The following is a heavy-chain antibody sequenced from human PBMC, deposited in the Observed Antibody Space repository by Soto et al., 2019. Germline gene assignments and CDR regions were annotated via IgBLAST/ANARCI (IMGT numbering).Heavy chain of an antibody. CDR3: ASVGVRFLEWLGSEG. J-gene: IGHJ4*02. CDR2: IIPIFGTA. CDR1: GGTFSSYA. D-gene: IGHD3-3*01. V-gene: IGHV1-69*12. Sequence: QVQLVQSGAEVKKPGSSVKVSCKASGGTFSSYAISWVRQAPGQGLEWMGGIIPIFGTANYAQKFQGRVTITADASTSTAHLELSGLRIEDTALYYFASVGVRFLEWLGSEGWGQGTLVTVSS.